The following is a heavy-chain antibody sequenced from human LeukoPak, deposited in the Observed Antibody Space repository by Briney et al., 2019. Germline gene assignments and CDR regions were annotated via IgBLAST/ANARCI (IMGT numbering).Heavy chain of an antibody. Sequence: GGSLGLSCAPSGFTFDNFAMTWVRQAPGKGLEWVSEITGSGGSTYYADSVKGRFTISRDNSKNTLYLQMNSLRAEDTAIYYCARELFDFDYWGQGTLVTVSS. D-gene: IGHD3-10*01. CDR1: GFTFDNFA. J-gene: IGHJ4*02. CDR2: ITGSGGST. V-gene: IGHV3-23*01. CDR3: ARELFDFDY.